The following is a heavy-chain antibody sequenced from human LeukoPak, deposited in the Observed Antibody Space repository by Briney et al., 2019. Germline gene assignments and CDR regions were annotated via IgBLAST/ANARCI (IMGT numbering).Heavy chain of an antibody. J-gene: IGHJ3*01. CDR3: ARASIVGAKRTRSGTFDL. CDR1: GGSFSGYY. V-gene: IGHV4-34*01. CDR2: INHSGSS. Sequence: PSETLSLTCAVYGGSFSGYYWNWIRQPPGKGLEWIGGINHSGSSNYNPSLKSRITIPVDTSKNQFSLNLSSVNAADTAVYYCARASIVGAKRTRSGTFDLWGQGTMVTVSS. D-gene: IGHD1-26*01.